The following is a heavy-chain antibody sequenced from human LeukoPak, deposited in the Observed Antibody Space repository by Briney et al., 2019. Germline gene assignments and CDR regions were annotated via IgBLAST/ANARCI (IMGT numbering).Heavy chain of an antibody. J-gene: IGHJ4*02. CDR1: GFTVSSKY. Sequence: GGSLRLSCAVSGFTVSSKYMIWVRQAPGKGLEWVSVIDGGGTTNYPDSVKGQFTISRDNSKNTLYLQMDRLRAEDTAVYYCAASVTSPGAFDYWGQGTLVSVSS. V-gene: IGHV3-53*01. D-gene: IGHD2-8*02. CDR3: AASVTSPGAFDY. CDR2: IDGGGTT.